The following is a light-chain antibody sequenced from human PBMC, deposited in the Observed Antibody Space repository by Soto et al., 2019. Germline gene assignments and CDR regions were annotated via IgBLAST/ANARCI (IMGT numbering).Light chain of an antibody. J-gene: IGLJ3*02. CDR3: RSYDSSLSGWV. CDR2: GNN. V-gene: IGLV1-40*01. Sequence: QSVLTQPPSVSGAPGQKVTISCTGSSSNIGAGYDVHWYQQLPGTAPKLLIYGNNNRPSEVPDRFSGSKSGTSASLAITGLQAEDEADYYCRSYDSSLSGWVFGGGTKVTVL. CDR1: SSNIGAGYD.